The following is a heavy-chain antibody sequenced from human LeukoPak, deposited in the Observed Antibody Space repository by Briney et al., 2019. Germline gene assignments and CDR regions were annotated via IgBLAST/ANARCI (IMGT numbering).Heavy chain of an antibody. CDR1: EFTFTSHW. Sequence: GSLRLSCAGSEFTFTSHWVYWVRQAPGRGLLWVSRTNPEGSNSAYANPVRGRFTISRDNAKYTLYLQMDSLGAEDTAMYYCVSTGFDIWGQGTMVT. CDR2: TNPEGSNS. V-gene: IGHV3-74*01. D-gene: IGHD1-1*01. J-gene: IGHJ3*02. CDR3: VSTGFDI.